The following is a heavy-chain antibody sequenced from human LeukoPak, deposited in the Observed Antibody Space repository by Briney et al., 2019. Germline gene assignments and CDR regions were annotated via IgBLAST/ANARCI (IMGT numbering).Heavy chain of an antibody. V-gene: IGHV3-33*01. CDR1: GFTFSSYG. CDR3: ARERRSSGWFTYFDY. J-gene: IGHJ4*02. CDR2: IWYDGSNK. D-gene: IGHD6-19*01. Sequence: SGRSLRLSCAASGFTFSSYGMHWVRQAPGKGLEWVAVIWYDGSNKYYADSVKGRFTISRDNSKNTLYLQMNSLRAEDTAVYYCARERRSSGWFTYFDYWGQGTLVTVSS.